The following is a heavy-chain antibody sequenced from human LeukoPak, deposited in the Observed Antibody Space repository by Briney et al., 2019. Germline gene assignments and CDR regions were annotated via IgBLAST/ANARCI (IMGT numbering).Heavy chain of an antibody. Sequence: ASVKVSCKASGYTFTCYYMHWVRQAPGQGLEWMGRINPNSGGTNYAQKFQGRVTMTRDTSISTAYMELSRLRSDDTAVYYCAREGTSLSYFQHWGQGTLVTVSS. CDR1: GYTFTCYY. J-gene: IGHJ1*01. D-gene: IGHD2-2*01. V-gene: IGHV1-2*02. CDR3: AREGTSLSYFQH. CDR2: INPNSGGT.